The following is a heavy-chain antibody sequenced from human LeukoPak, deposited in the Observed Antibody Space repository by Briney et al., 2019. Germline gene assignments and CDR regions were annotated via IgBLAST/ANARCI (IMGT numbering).Heavy chain of an antibody. CDR1: GVSISSSTYY. CDR2: ISYSRAT. D-gene: IGHD3-10*01. J-gene: IGHJ4*02. Sequence: QVQLQESAPGLVKPSETLSLTCTVSGVSISSSTYYWGWIRQPPEKGLEWIASISYSRATYYNPSLKSRVTISLDTSKNKFSLNLSSVTAADTAVYFCARKPIFGSGRHWYYFDYWGQGSLVTVSS. V-gene: IGHV4-39*01. CDR3: ARKPIFGSGRHWYYFDY.